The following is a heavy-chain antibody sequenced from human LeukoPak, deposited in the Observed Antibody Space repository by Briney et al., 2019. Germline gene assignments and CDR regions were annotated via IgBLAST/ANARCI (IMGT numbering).Heavy chain of an antibody. J-gene: IGHJ4*02. D-gene: IGHD3-10*01. Sequence: GRSLRLSCAASGFTFSSYGMHWVRQAPGKGLEWVAVISYDGSNKYYADSVKGRFTISRDNSKNTLYLQMNSLRAEDTAVYYCAKATYYYGSGSYYNLDYWGQATLVTVSS. CDR2: ISYDGSNK. CDR1: GFTFSSYG. V-gene: IGHV3-30*18. CDR3: AKATYYYGSGSYYNLDY.